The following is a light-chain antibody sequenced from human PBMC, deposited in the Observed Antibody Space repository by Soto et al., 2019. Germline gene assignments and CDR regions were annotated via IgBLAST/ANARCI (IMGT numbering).Light chain of an antibody. CDR3: QQYYSYPPWT. CDR1: QVISSY. CDR2: AAS. J-gene: IGKJ1*01. Sequence: AIRMTQSPSSFSASTGDRVTITCRASQVISSYLAWYQQKPGKAPKLLIYAASTLQSGVPSRFSGSGSGTDFTLTISCLQSEDFATYYCQQYYSYPPWTFGQGTKVEIK. V-gene: IGKV1-8*01.